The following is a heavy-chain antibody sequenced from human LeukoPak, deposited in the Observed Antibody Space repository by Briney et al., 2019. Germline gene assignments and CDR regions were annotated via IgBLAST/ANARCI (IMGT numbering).Heavy chain of an antibody. D-gene: IGHD6-19*01. Sequence: PGGSLRLSCAASGFTFSSYGMHWVRQAPGKGLEWVAAIWYDGSNKYYADSVKGRFTISRDNSKNTLYLQMNSLRAEDTAVYYCAKDRGNSGWHFNWFDPWGQGTLVTVSS. CDR3: AKDRGNSGWHFNWFDP. CDR1: GFTFSSYG. CDR2: IWYDGSNK. V-gene: IGHV3-33*06. J-gene: IGHJ5*02.